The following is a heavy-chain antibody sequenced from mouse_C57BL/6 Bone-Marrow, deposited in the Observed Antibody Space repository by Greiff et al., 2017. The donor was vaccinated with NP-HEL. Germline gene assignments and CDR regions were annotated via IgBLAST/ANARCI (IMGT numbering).Heavy chain of an antibody. J-gene: IGHJ3*01. D-gene: IGHD3-2*02. CDR3: ARDGPDSSGWFAY. CDR2: ISDGGSYT. CDR1: GFTFSSYA. V-gene: IGHV5-4*01. Sequence: EVKLVESGGGLVKPGGSLKLSCAASGFTFSSYAMSWVRLTPEKRLEWVATISDGGSYTYYPDNVKGRFTISRDNAKNNLYLQMSHLKSEDTAMYYCARDGPDSSGWFAYWGQGTLVTVSA.